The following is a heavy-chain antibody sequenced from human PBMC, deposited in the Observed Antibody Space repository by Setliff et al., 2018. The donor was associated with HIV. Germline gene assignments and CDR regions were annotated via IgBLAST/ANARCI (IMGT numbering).Heavy chain of an antibody. Sequence: ASVKVSCKASGYNFINYGISRVRQAPGQGLEWMGWISVFNGDTTYAQNLQGRFTMTSDTSTTTAYMELRNLRSDDTAVYYCARDGEIGPDFWGQGTLVTVSS. CDR1: GYNFINYG. D-gene: IGHD3-3*01. V-gene: IGHV1-18*01. CDR3: ARDGEIGPDF. J-gene: IGHJ4*02. CDR2: ISVFNGDT.